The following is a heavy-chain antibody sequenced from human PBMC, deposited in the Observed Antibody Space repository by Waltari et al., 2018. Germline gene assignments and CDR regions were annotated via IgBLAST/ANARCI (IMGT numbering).Heavy chain of an antibody. J-gene: IGHJ3*02. CDR2: INPNSGGT. Sequence: QVQLVQSGAEVKKPGASVKVSCKASGYTFTGYYMHWVRQAPGQGLEWMGWINPNSGGTNYAQKFQGWVTMTRDTSIRTAYMELSRLRSDDTAVYYCAREPVRESHDAFDIWGQGTMVTVSS. V-gene: IGHV1-2*04. CDR3: AREPVRESHDAFDI. CDR1: GYTFTGYY. D-gene: IGHD3-10*01.